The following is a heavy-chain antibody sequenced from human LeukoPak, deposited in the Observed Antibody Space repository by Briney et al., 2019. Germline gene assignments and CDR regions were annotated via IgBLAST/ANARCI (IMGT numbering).Heavy chain of an antibody. D-gene: IGHD5/OR15-5a*01. CDR1: GFTFSSYS. CDR3: ARKSTRASPGY. V-gene: IGHV3-21*01. J-gene: IGHJ4*02. Sequence: PGGSLRLSCAASGFTFSSYSMNWVRQAPGKGLEWVSSISSSSSYIYYADSVKGRFSISRDSAKNSLYLQMNSLTAEDTGVYYCARKSTRASPGYWGQGTLVTVSS. CDR2: ISSSSSYI.